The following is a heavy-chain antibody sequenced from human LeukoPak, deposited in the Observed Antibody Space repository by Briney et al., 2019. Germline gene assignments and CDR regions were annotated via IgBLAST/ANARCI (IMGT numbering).Heavy chain of an antibody. CDR3: AKDPNGDYIGTFDI. V-gene: IGHV3-23*01. CDR1: GFNFSSYG. D-gene: IGHD4-17*01. Sequence: GGSLRLSCAASGFNFSSYGMTWVRQAPGKGLEWVSSISGSGGSTQYAASVQGRFTISRDNSKNTLYLQMNSLRAEDTAVYYCAKDPNGDYIGTFDIWGQGTMVTVSS. J-gene: IGHJ3*02. CDR2: ISGSGGST.